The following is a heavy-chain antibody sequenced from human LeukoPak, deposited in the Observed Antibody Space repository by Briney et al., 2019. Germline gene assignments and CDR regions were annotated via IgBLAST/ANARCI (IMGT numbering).Heavy chain of an antibody. CDR2: IYSGGST. V-gene: IGHV3-53*04. J-gene: IGHJ4*02. Sequence: GGSLRLSCAASGFTVSSNYMSWVRQAPGKGLGWVSVIYSGGSTYYADSVKGRFTISRHNSKNTLYLQMNSLRAEDTAVYYCARDPGSDYYDSSGYYDYWGQGTLVTVSS. CDR1: GFTVSSNY. CDR3: ARDPGSDYYDSSGYYDY. D-gene: IGHD3-22*01.